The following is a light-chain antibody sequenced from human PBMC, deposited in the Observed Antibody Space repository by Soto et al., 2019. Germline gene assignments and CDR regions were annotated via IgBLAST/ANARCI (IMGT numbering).Light chain of an antibody. V-gene: IGLV2-8*01. Sequence: QSVLTQPPSASGSFGQSVTISCTGTSSDVGGYNYVSWYQQHPGKAPKLMIYEVSERPSGVPDRFSGSKSGNTASLTVSGLQADDEADYYCSSYSGTNYHYVFGPGTNVTVL. CDR1: SSDVGGYNY. CDR3: SSYSGTNYHYV. J-gene: IGLJ1*01. CDR2: EVS.